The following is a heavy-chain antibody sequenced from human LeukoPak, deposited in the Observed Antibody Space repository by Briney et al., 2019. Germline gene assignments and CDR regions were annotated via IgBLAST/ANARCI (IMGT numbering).Heavy chain of an antibody. CDR3: ARYGSGSYGYYYYGMDV. CDR2: ISAYNGNT. Sequence: EASVKVSCKASGYTFTSYGISWVRPAPGQGLEWMGWISAYNGNTNYAQKLQGRVTMTTDTSTSTAYMELRSLRSDDTAVYYCARYGSGSYGYYYYGMDVWGKGTTVTVSS. J-gene: IGHJ6*04. CDR1: GYTFTSYG. D-gene: IGHD3-10*01. V-gene: IGHV1-18*04.